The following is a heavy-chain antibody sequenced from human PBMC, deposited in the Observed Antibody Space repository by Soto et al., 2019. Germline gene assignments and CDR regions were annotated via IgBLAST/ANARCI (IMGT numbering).Heavy chain of an antibody. V-gene: IGHV3-23*01. CDR3: AKDSVVVPAAMASFDY. J-gene: IGHJ4*02. CDR1: GFTFRSYA. Sequence: GGSLRLSCAASGFTFRSYAMSWVRQAPGKGLEWVSAISGSAGSMYYADSVKGRFTISRDNSKNTLYLQMNSLRAEDTAVYYCAKDSVVVPAAMASFDYWGQGTLVTVSS. CDR2: ISGSAGSM. D-gene: IGHD2-2*01.